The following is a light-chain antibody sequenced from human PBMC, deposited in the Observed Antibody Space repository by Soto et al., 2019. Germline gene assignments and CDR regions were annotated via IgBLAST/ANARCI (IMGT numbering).Light chain of an antibody. Sequence: QSALTQPASVSGSPGQSITISFTGTSSDIGGYDYVSWYQRHPGKAPHLMISEVSNRPSGVSNRFSGSKSGNTASLTISGLQADDEADYYCSSYTDSSAFVVFGTGTKVTVL. CDR2: EVS. CDR1: SSDIGGYDY. J-gene: IGLJ1*01. CDR3: SSYTDSSAFVV. V-gene: IGLV2-14*01.